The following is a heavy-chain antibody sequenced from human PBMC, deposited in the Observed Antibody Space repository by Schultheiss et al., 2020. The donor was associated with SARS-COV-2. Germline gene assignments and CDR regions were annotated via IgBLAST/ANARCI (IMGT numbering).Heavy chain of an antibody. CDR3: ARDGGYYGSGSYWEHAFDI. CDR2: INPSGGST. V-gene: IGHV1-46*01. J-gene: IGHJ3*02. D-gene: IGHD3-10*01. Sequence: ASVKVSCKVSGYTLTELSMHWVRQAPGQGLEWMATINPSGGSTTYAQRFQGRVTMTRDTSTSTVYMELSSLISEDTAVYYCARDGGYYGSGSYWEHAFDIWGQGTMVTVSS. CDR1: GYTLTELS.